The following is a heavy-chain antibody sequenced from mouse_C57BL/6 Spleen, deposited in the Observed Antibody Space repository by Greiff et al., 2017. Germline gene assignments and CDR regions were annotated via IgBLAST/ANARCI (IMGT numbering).Heavy chain of an antibody. J-gene: IGHJ3*01. CDR2: IHPSDSDT. CDR3: AIGGGYYVGLAD. CDR1: GYPFPSYW. V-gene: IGHV1-74*01. Sequence: VQLQQPGAELVKPGASVKVSCKASGYPFPSYWMHWVKQRPGQGLEWIGRIHPSDSDTNSNQKFKGKATLTVDQSSSTAYMQVSSLASEGSAVYYCAIGGGYYVGLADWGQGTLVTVSA. D-gene: IGHD2-3*01.